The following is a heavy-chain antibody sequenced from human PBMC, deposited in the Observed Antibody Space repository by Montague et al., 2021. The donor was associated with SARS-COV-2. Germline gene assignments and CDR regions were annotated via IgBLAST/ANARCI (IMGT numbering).Heavy chain of an antibody. V-gene: IGHV1-8*01. D-gene: IGHD3-22*01. CDR3: ARAQYYYVSSGYYPAY. CDR1: GYTFTSYD. Sequence: SVKVSCKASGYTFTSYDINWVRQATAQGLEWMGWMNPNSGNTGYSQKFQGRVTMTRNTSISTAYMELSSLRSEDTAVYYCARAQYYYVSSGYYPAYWGQGTLVTVSS. CDR2: MNPNSGNT. J-gene: IGHJ4*02.